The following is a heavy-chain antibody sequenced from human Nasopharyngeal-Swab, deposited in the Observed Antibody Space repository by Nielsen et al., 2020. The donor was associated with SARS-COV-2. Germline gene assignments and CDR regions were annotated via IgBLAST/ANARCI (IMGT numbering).Heavy chain of an antibody. CDR1: GFTLSSYA. D-gene: IGHD3-10*01. CDR2: ISGSGGTT. J-gene: IGHJ4*02. Sequence: GESLKISCAASGFTLSSYAMSWVRQAPGKGLEWVSAISGSGGTTYYADSVKGRFTIARDNSKNTLYLQMNSLRAEDTAVYYCAKGSGYGSGSPIDYWGQGTLVTVSS. V-gene: IGHV3-23*01. CDR3: AKGSGYGSGSPIDY.